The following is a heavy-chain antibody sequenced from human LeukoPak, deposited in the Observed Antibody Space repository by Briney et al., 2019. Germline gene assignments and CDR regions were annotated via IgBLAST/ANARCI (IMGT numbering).Heavy chain of an antibody. CDR3: AKWGDYDVLTGYYDSDY. J-gene: IGHJ4*02. CDR1: GFTFSNYA. D-gene: IGHD3-9*01. V-gene: IGHV3-23*01. CDR2: VSGRDTST. Sequence: GGSLRLSCAASGFTFSNYAMSWVRQAPGKGLEWVSAVSGRDTSTYYADSVKGRFTISRDKSKNTLYLQMNSLRAEDTAIYYCAKWGDYDVLTGYYDSDYWGQGTLVTVSS.